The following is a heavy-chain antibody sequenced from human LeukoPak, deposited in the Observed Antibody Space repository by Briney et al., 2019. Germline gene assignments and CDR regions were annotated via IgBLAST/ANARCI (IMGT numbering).Heavy chain of an antibody. Sequence: GGSLRLSCSASGFPFRRYGMSWVPQAPGKGLEWVSSISGSGGSTFYGDSVKGRFTISRDNSKNTLYLQMNSLRAEDTAVYYCAKDHTLWAILFDYWGQGTLVTVSS. V-gene: IGHV3-23*01. D-gene: IGHD3-16*01. CDR1: GFPFRRYG. J-gene: IGHJ4*02. CDR3: AKDHTLWAILFDY. CDR2: ISGSGGST.